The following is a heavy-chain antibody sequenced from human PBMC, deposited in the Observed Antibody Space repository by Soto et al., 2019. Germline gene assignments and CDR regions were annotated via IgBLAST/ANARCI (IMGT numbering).Heavy chain of an antibody. J-gene: IGHJ5*02. Sequence: QVQLVESGGGVVQPGRSLRLSCAASGFTFSSYAMHWVRQAPGKGLEWVAVISYDGSNKYYADSVKGRFTISRDNYKNPLYLQMNSLRAEDTAVYYCARGDYIYNWFDPWGQGTLVTVSS. D-gene: IGHD4-4*01. CDR1: GFTFSSYA. CDR3: ARGDYIYNWFDP. CDR2: ISYDGSNK. V-gene: IGHV3-30-3*01.